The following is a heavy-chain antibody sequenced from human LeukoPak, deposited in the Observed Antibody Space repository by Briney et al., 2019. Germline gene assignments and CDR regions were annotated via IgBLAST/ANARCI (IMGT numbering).Heavy chain of an antibody. V-gene: IGHV4-34*01. CDR2: INHSGST. J-gene: IGHJ4*02. CDR3: ARGRLPRAFDY. CDR1: GGSFSGHY. Sequence: PSETLPLTCAVYGGSFSGHYWSWIRQPPGKGLEWIGEINHSGSTNYNPSLKSRVTISVDTSKNQFSLKLSSVTAADTAVYYCARGRLPRAFDYWGQGTLVTVSS. D-gene: IGHD2-15*01.